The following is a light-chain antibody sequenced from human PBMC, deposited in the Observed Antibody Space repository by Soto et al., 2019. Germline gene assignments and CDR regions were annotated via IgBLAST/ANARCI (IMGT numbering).Light chain of an antibody. V-gene: IGKV3D-15*01. CDR1: QSAGNF. J-gene: IGKJ5*01. CDR3: QQHNQWPIT. Sequence: EIVMTQSPATLSVSPGETASRSCRASQSAGNFFAWYQQKPGQAPRLLIYYISTRATGIPSRFSGSGSGTEFTLTINSLQSEDSAVYYCQQHNQWPITFGQGTRLEIK. CDR2: YIS.